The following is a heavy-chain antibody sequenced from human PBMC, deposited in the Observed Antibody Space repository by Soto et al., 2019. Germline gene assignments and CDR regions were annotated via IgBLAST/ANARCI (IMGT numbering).Heavy chain of an antibody. CDR2: INHSGST. CDR3: ARGGDYIWGSYRPRGYYFDY. D-gene: IGHD3-16*02. J-gene: IGHJ4*02. Sequence: PSETLSLTCAVYGGSFSGYYWSWSRQPPGKGLDWIGEINHSGSTNYNPSLKSRVTISVDTSKNQFSLKLSSVTAADTAVYYCARGGDYIWGSYRPRGYYFDYWGQGTLVTVSS. V-gene: IGHV4-34*01. CDR1: GGSFSGYY.